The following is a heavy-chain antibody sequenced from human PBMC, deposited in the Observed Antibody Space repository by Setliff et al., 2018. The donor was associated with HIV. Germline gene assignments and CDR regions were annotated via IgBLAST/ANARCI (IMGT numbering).Heavy chain of an antibody. Sequence: PSETLSLTCTVSGGSISSGSYYWSWIRQPAGKGLEWIGHIYTSGSTNYNPSLKSRVTISVDTSKNQFSLKLSSVTAADTAVYYCARSVFGRWLQLGGNWFDPWGQGTLVTVSS. D-gene: IGHD1-1*01. CDR3: ARSVFGRWLQLGGNWFDP. CDR1: GGSISSGSYY. CDR2: IYTSGST. J-gene: IGHJ5*02. V-gene: IGHV4-61*09.